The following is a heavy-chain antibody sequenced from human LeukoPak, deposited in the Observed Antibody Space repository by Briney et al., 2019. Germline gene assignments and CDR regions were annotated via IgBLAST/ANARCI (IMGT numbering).Heavy chain of an antibody. CDR3: AKEIVVVPAASLYPAGIDP. J-gene: IGHJ5*02. Sequence: GGSLRLSCAASGFTFDDYAMHWVRQAPGKGLEWVSLISRDGGSTYYADSVKGRFTISRGNSKNSMYLQMNSLRTEDTALYYCAKEIVVVPAASLYPAGIDPWGQGTVVTVSS. D-gene: IGHD2-2*01. CDR1: GFTFDDYA. V-gene: IGHV3-43*02. CDR2: ISRDGGST.